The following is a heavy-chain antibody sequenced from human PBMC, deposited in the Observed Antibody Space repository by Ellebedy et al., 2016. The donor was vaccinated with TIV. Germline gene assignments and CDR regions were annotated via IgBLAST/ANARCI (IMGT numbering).Heavy chain of an antibody. J-gene: IGHJ4*02. CDR1: GFTFSSYA. V-gene: IGHV3-30*04. D-gene: IGHD4-17*01. CDR2: ISYDGSNK. Sequence: GESLKISCAASGFTFSSYAMHWVRQAPGKGLEWVAVISYDGSNKYYADSVKGRFTISRDNSKNTLYLQMNSLRAEDTAVYYCARGLPTYNDYGDHPDNYFDYWGQGTLVTVSS. CDR3: ARGLPTYNDYGDHPDNYFDY.